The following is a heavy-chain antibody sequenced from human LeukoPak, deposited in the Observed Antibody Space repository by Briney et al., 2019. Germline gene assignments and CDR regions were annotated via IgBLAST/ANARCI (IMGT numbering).Heavy chain of an antibody. V-gene: IGHV3-33*01. CDR3: ARVAGSGSYYSATLDY. CDR1: GFTFSSYA. J-gene: IGHJ4*02. CDR2: IWYDGSDK. D-gene: IGHD3-10*01. Sequence: GRSLRLSCAASGFTFSSYAMHWVRQAPGQGLEWVAVIWYDGSDKYYADSVKGRFTLSRDNSKNTLYLQMNSLRAEDTAVYYCARVAGSGSYYSATLDYWGQGTLVTVSS.